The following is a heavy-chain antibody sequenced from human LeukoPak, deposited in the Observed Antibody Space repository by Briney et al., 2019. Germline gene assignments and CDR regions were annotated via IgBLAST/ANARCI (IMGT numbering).Heavy chain of an antibody. CDR2: IHTGGTT. CDR1: GFDISYNY. V-gene: IGHV3-53*01. J-gene: IGHJ4*02. D-gene: IGHD3-10*01. CDR3: ARVWFGYFFQ. Sequence: GGSLRLSCVASGFDISYNYVGWVRQAPGKGLEWISVIHTGGTTHYADSVKSRFTVSKDTSNNTVFLQMNSLRVEDTAVYYRARVWFGYFFQWGQGALVTVSS.